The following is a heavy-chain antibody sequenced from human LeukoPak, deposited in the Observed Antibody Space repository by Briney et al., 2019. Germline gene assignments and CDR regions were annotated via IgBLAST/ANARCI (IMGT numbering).Heavy chain of an antibody. CDR1: GSIFAGHF. J-gene: IGHJ4*02. Sequence: ASVKVSCKASGSIFAGHFRHWMRQAPGQGLEWMGWVSPTDGSTRYAQNFQGRVTMTRDPSISTAYMELSELGSDDTAVYYCAVSVQAAAIPAFDYWSQGALVIVSS. CDR3: AVSVQAAAIPAFDY. V-gene: IGHV1-2*02. CDR2: VSPTDGST. D-gene: IGHD6-25*01.